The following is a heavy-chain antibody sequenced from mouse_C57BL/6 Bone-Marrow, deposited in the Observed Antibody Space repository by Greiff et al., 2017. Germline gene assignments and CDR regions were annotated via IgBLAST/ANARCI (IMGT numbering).Heavy chain of an antibody. CDR3: ARDGNYVRFFAY. V-gene: IGHV1-69*01. J-gene: IGHJ3*01. CDR1: GYTFTSYW. CDR2: LDPSDSYT. Sequence: QVQLQQPGAELVMPGASVKLSCKASGYTFTSYWMHWVKQRPGQGLEWIGELDPSDSYTNYNQKFKGKSTLTVDKSSSTAYMQLSSLTSEDSAVYYCARDGNYVRFFAYWGQGTLVTVSA. D-gene: IGHD2-1*01.